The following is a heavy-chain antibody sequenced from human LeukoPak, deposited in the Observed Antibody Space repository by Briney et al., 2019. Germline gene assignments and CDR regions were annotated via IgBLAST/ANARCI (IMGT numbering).Heavy chain of an antibody. Sequence: GGSLRLSCAASGFTFSSYGMHWVRQAPGKGLEWVAVIWYDGSNKYYADSVKGRFTISRDNSKNTLYLQMNSLRAEDTAVYYCVRGDQNYGDYFFIYWGQGTLVTVSS. J-gene: IGHJ4*02. CDR2: IWYDGSNK. V-gene: IGHV3-33*01. CDR1: GFTFSSYG. CDR3: VRGDQNYGDYFFIY. D-gene: IGHD4-17*01.